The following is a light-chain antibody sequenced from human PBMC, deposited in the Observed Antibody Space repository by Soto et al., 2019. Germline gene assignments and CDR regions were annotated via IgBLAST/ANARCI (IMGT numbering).Light chain of an antibody. J-gene: IGKJ2*01. CDR2: AAS. V-gene: IGKV1-27*01. Sequence: EIRLTQSPSSLSASVGDRVTIACRASHDINNFLAWFQQRPGKVPELLMYAASTLKSGVPSRFSGSGSGTDFNLTIDGLQPEDFATYFCQNYNSVPYTFGQGTKLEIK. CDR3: QNYNSVPYT. CDR1: HDINNF.